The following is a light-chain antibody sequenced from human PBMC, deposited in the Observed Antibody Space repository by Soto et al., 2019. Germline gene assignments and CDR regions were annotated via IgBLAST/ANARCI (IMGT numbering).Light chain of an antibody. CDR2: GAS. CDR3: QQYSTSPWT. CDR1: QSVSSSY. V-gene: IGKV3-20*01. J-gene: IGKJ1*01. Sequence: EIVLTQSPGTLSLSPGERATLSCRASQSVSSSYLAWYQQKPGQAPRLLIYGASSRATGIPDRFSGSGSGTDFTLTISRLEPEDFAVYHCQQYSTSPWTFGQGTKVDI.